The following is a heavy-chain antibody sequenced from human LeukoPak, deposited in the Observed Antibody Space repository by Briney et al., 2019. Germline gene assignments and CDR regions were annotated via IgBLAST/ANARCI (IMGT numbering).Heavy chain of an antibody. V-gene: IGHV3-30-3*01. D-gene: IGHD7-27*01. Sequence: PGGSLRLSCAASGFSFSSYAVHWVRQAPGEGLEWVAVISYDGGKTYYADSVKGRFTISRDNSKNTLYLQMSSLRADDTAVYYCARERAGDPEYWCQGTLVTVSS. CDR1: GFSFSSYA. CDR2: ISYDGGKT. CDR3: ARERAGDPEY. J-gene: IGHJ4*02.